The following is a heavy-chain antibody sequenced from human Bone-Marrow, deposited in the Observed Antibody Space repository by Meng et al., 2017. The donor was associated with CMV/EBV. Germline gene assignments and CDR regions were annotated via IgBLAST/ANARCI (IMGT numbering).Heavy chain of an antibody. CDR3: AREERLPYFDY. CDR2: ISYDGSNK. V-gene: IGHV3-30-3*01. CDR1: GFTFSSYA. Sequence: HVQLVESGGGVVQPGRSLRLSCAASGFTFSSYAMHWVRQAPGKGLEWVAVISYDGSNKYYADSVKGRFTISRDNSKNTLYLQMNSLRAEDTAVYYCAREERLPYFDYWGQGTLVTVSS. D-gene: IGHD4-11*01. J-gene: IGHJ4*02.